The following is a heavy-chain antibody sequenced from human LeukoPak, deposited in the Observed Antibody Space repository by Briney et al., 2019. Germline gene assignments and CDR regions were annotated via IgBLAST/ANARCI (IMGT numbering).Heavy chain of an antibody. CDR3: ARDFGL. V-gene: IGHV4-61*02. D-gene: IGHD3-3*01. CDR1: GGSISSGTDC. Sequence: PSETLSLTCTVSGGSISSGTDCWSWIRQPVGKGLEWVGLIYISGRTNYNPSLKSRVTISMDTSKNQFSLKLTSVTAADTAVYYCARDFGLWGQGTLVTVSP. J-gene: IGHJ4*02. CDR2: IYISGRT.